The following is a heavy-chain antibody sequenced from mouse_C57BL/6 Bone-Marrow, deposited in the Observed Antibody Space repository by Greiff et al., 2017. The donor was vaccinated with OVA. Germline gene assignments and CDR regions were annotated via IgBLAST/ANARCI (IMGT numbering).Heavy chain of an antibody. J-gene: IGHJ2*01. CDR1: GYTFTSYW. D-gene: IGHD4-1*01. CDR3: ARSNWYYFDY. V-gene: IGHV1-53*01. Sequence: QVQLQQPGTELVKPGASVKLSCKASGYTFTSYWMHWVKQRPGQGLEWLGNINPSNGGTKYNEKFKSKATLTVDKSSSTAYMQLSSLTSEDSAVYYCARSNWYYFDYWGQGTTLTVSS. CDR2: INPSNGGT.